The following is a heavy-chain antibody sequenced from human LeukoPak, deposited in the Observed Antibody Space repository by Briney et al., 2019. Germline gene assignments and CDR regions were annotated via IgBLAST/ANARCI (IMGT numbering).Heavy chain of an antibody. CDR1: GFTFSSYG. Sequence: GRSLRLSCAASGFTFSSYGMHWVRQAPGKGLEWVAVISYDGSNKYYADSVKGRFTISRDNSKNTLFLQMNSLRAEDTAVYYCARVGGAAANYWGQGTLVTVSS. CDR3: ARVGGAAANY. CDR2: ISYDGSNK. D-gene: IGHD6-13*01. V-gene: IGHV3-30*03. J-gene: IGHJ4*02.